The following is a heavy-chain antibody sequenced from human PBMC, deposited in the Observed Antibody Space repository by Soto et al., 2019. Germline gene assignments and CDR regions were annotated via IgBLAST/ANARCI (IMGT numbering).Heavy chain of an antibody. D-gene: IGHD6-19*01. Sequence: QVQLQESGPGLVKPSETLSLNCTVSGGPISSYYWSWIRQSPGKGLEWIGYIYYSGSTNYNPSLKSRVTISVDTAKNPFALELSSVTAADTAVYYCARGSSGWPPRLDCWGQGTLVTVSS. V-gene: IGHV4-59*01. J-gene: IGHJ4*02. CDR2: IYYSGST. CDR1: GGPISSYY. CDR3: ARGSSGWPPRLDC.